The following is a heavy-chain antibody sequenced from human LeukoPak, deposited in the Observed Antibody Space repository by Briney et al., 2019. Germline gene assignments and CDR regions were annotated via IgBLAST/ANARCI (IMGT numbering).Heavy chain of an antibody. D-gene: IGHD5-18*01. CDR1: GYTFTNYG. Sequence: ASVKVSCKASGYTFTNYGISWVRQAPGQGLEWMGRIIPILGIANYAQKFQGRVTITADKSTSTAYMELSSLRSEDTAVYYCAREYSDTAIPYGMDVWGQGTTVTVSS. J-gene: IGHJ6*02. CDR2: IIPILGIA. CDR3: AREYSDTAIPYGMDV. V-gene: IGHV1-69*04.